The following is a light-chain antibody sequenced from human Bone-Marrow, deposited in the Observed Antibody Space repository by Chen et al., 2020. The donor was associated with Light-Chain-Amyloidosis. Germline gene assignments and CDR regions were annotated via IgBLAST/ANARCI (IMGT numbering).Light chain of an antibody. Sequence: QSVLTQSPSVSGAPGQRVIISCSGSSSNSGAGYDVHLYQQIPGTAPKLLIYGDTNRPSGVPDRFSGFKSGTSAYLAIAGLQAEDEAHYFCQSYDSSLSGVVFGGGAKLTVL. J-gene: IGLJ2*01. CDR3: QSYDSSLSGVV. CDR1: SSNSGAGYD. CDR2: GDT. V-gene: IGLV1-40*01.